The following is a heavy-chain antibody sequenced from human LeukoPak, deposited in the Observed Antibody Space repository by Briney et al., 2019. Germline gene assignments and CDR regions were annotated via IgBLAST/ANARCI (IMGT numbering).Heavy chain of an antibody. CDR3: AMVSGSYRSEFGY. J-gene: IGHJ4*02. CDR1: GGSFSGYY. V-gene: IGHV4-34*01. D-gene: IGHD1-26*01. Sequence: SETLSLTCAVYGGSFSGYYWSWIRQPPGKGLEWIGEINHSGSTNYNPSLKSRVTISVDTSKNQFSLKLSSVTAADTAVYYCAMVSGSYRSEFGYWGQGTLVTVSS. CDR2: INHSGST.